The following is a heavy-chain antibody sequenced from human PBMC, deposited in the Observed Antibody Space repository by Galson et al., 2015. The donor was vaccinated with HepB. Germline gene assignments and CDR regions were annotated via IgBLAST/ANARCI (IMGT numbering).Heavy chain of an antibody. V-gene: IGHV2-5*01. J-gene: IGHJ5*02. CDR3: AHSPDLAYCGGDCSPNWFGP. D-gene: IGHD2-21*02. CDR2: IYWNDDK. Sequence: PALVKPTQTLTLTCTFSGFSLSTSGVGVGWIRQPPGKALEWLALIYWNDDKRYSPSLKSRLTITKDTSKNQVVLTMTNMDPVDTATYYCAHSPDLAYCGGDCSPNWFGPWGQGTLVTVSS. CDR1: GFSLSTSGVG.